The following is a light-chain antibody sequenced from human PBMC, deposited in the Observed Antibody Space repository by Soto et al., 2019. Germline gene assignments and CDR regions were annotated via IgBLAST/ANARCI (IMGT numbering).Light chain of an antibody. CDR2: AAS. Sequence: EIVMTQSPATLSVSPGERATLSCRASQSVSSNLAWYQQKPGQAPRLLIYAASARATGIPARFSSSGSGTEFTLTVSSLQSEDFAIYYCQQYDNWPWTFGQGTKVEIK. CDR1: QSVSSN. J-gene: IGKJ1*01. CDR3: QQYDNWPWT. V-gene: IGKV3-15*01.